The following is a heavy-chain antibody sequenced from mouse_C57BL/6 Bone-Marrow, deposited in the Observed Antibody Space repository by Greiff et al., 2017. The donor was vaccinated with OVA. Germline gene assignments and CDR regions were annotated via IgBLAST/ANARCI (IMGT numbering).Heavy chain of an antibody. Sequence: EVQRVESGEGLVKPGGSLKLSCAASGFTFSSYAMSWVRQTPEKRLEWVAYISSGGDYIYYADTVKGRFTISRDNARNTLYLQMSSLKSEDTAMYYCTRGPLYYYGNAYWGQGTLVTVSA. CDR1: GFTFSSYA. CDR2: ISSGGDYI. J-gene: IGHJ3*01. D-gene: IGHD1-1*01. CDR3: TRGPLYYYGNAY. V-gene: IGHV5-9-1*02.